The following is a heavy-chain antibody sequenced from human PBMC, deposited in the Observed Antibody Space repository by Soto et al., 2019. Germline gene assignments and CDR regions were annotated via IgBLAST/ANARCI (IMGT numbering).Heavy chain of an antibody. CDR2: ISAYNGNT. Sequence: QVQLVQSGSEVKKHGASEKVSCKASGYTFTIYGISWVRQAPGQGLEWMGWISAYNGNTNYAQKLQGRVTMTTDTSTSTASMELRSRRSDETAVYYCTRDRGSSALDYWGQGTLVTFAS. CDR1: GYTFTIYG. CDR3: TRDRGSSALDY. D-gene: IGHD1-26*01. V-gene: IGHV1-18*01. J-gene: IGHJ4*02.